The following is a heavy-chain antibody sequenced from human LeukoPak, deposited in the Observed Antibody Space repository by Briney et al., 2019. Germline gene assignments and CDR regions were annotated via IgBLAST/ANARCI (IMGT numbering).Heavy chain of an antibody. CDR3: ARDKIVGATHFDY. J-gene: IGHJ4*02. CDR1: GFTFSTYW. CDR2: IDQDGGEE. Sequence: GGSLRLSCAASGFTFSTYWMSWVRQAPGKGLEWVANIDQDGGEEYYVDSVKGRFTISRDNAKNSLYLEMNSLRAEDTAVYYCARDKIVGATHFDYWGQGTLVTVSS. V-gene: IGHV3-7*01. D-gene: IGHD1-26*01.